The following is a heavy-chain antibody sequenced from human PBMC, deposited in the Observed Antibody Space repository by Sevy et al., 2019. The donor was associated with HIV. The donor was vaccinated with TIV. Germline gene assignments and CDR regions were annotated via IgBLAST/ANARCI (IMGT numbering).Heavy chain of an antibody. D-gene: IGHD2-15*01. V-gene: IGHV3-23*01. CDR2: ISGSGGST. Sequence: GGSLRLSCAASGFTFSSYAMSWVRQAPGKGLEWVSAISGSGGSTYYADSVKGRFTISRDNSKNTLYLQMNSLRAGDTAVYYCAKDQSFLLGYCSGGSCSQFLNAFDIWGQGTMVTVSS. CDR1: GFTFSSYA. J-gene: IGHJ3*02. CDR3: AKDQSFLLGYCSGGSCSQFLNAFDI.